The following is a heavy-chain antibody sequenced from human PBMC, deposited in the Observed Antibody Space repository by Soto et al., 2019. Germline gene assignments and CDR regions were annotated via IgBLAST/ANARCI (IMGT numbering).Heavy chain of an antibody. V-gene: IGHV4-34*01. CDR1: AGSVTGSY. CDR3: ARGWGDSSGYSLYYYYGMDG. CDR2: INHSGST. Sequence: ETLSLTTDVYAGSVTGSYWSCIRPPPGKGVEWIGEINHSGSTNYNPYLNSRVTISGDTSKTQCSLKLRSVTAADTAVYYCARGWGDSSGYSLYYYYGMDGWGQGTTVTVSS. J-gene: IGHJ6*02. D-gene: IGHD3-22*01.